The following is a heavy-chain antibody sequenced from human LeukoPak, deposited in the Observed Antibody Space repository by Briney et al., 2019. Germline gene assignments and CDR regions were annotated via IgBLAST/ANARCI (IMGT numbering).Heavy chain of an antibody. Sequence: GGSLRLSCAASGFISSHYWMSWVRQSPGKGLEWVATINNDGGDTLYADSVKGRFTISRDNSKNTLYLQMNSLRAEDTAVYYCAKDRMGIAAAGTGYYWGQGTLVTVSS. CDR1: GFISSHYW. CDR2: INNDGGDT. CDR3: AKDRMGIAAAGTGYY. J-gene: IGHJ4*02. D-gene: IGHD6-13*01. V-gene: IGHV3-7*03.